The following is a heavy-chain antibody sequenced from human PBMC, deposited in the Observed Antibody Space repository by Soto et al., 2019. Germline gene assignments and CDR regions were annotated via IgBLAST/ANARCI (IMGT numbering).Heavy chain of an antibody. CDR2: ISWNSNTI. Sequence: PGGSLRLSCAASGFTFDNYAMHWVRQAPGKGLEWVSCISWNSNTIACADSVKGRFTISRDNAKNSLYLQMNSLRAEDTAFYYCAKDTGPNWGQGTLVTVSS. V-gene: IGHV3-9*01. J-gene: IGHJ4*02. CDR1: GFTFDNYA. CDR3: AKDTGPN.